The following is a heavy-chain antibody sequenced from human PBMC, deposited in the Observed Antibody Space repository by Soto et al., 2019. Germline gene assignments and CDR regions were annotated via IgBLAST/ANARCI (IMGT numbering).Heavy chain of an antibody. V-gene: IGHV4-59*08. J-gene: IGHJ6*03. CDR1: GGSISSYY. CDR3: ARNSLYGDYVSYYYYYMDV. CDR2: IYYSGST. D-gene: IGHD4-17*01. Sequence: SETLSLTCTVSGGSISSYYWSWIRQPPGKGLEWIGYIYYSGSTNYNPSLKSRVTISVDTSKNQFSLKLSSVTAADTAVYYCARNSLYGDYVSYYYYYMDVWGKGTTVTVSS.